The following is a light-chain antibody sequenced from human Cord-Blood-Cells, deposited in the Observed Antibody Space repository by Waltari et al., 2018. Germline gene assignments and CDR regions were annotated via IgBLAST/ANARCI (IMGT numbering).Light chain of an antibody. V-gene: IGLV2-18*02. Sequence: QSALTHPPSVSGSPAQSVPISCTDTRRDVRSYTLVSWYQQPPGTAPTHMIYEVSNRASGGPDRISGSKSGKTASLTISGLQADDEADYYCSSYTSSSTYVFGTGNKVTVL. CDR3: SSYTSSSTYV. CDR1: RRDVRSYTL. CDR2: EVS. J-gene: IGLJ1*01.